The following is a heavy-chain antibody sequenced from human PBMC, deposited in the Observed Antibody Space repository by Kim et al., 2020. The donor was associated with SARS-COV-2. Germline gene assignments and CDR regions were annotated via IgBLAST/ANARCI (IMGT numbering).Heavy chain of an antibody. CDR1: GFTFGDYA. D-gene: IGHD1-1*01. CDR3: AKVGGPRGGGTLRGDFDH. J-gene: IGHJ4*02. V-gene: IGHV3-9*01. CDR2: ISWNSDSV. Sequence: GGSLRLSCAASGFTFGDYAMHWVRQAPGKGLEWVSGISWNSDSVGYVDSVKVRFTISRDNAKNSLYLQMNSLRAEDTALYYCAKVGGPRGGGTLRGDFDHWGQGTLVTVSS.